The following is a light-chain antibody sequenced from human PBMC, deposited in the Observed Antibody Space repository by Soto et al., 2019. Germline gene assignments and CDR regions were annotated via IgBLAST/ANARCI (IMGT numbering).Light chain of an antibody. CDR1: QSVSSSY. V-gene: IGKV3-20*01. Sequence: EIVLTQSPGTLSLSPGERATLSCRASQSVSSSYLAWYQQKPGQAPRLLIYGASSRSTGIPDRFSGSGSGTDFTLTISRVEPEDFAVYDCQEYDSSNVTFGPGTKVDIK. CDR2: GAS. CDR3: QEYDSSNVT. J-gene: IGKJ3*01.